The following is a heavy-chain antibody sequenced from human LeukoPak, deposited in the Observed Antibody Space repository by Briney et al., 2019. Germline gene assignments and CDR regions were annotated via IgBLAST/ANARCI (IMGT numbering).Heavy chain of an antibody. CDR2: IIPILGIA. Sequence: ASVKVSCKASGGTFSSYAISWVRQAPGQGLEWMGRIIPILGIANYARKFQGRVTITADKSTSTAYMELSSLRSEDTAVYYCARGTETLVVVAARDDAFDIWGQGTMVTVSS. V-gene: IGHV1-69*04. CDR3: ARGTETLVVVAARDDAFDI. D-gene: IGHD2-15*01. J-gene: IGHJ3*02. CDR1: GGTFSSYA.